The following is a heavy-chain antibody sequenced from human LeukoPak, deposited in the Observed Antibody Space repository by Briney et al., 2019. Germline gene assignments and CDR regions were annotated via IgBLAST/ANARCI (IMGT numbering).Heavy chain of an antibody. CDR3: AKDRGFLLDTGQLEY. J-gene: IGHJ4*02. CDR1: GLTFRSYA. D-gene: IGHD3-10*01. CDR2: ISGGGDNT. Sequence: GGSLRLSCAASGLTFRSYAMSWVRQAPGKGLEWVSGISGGGDNTHYADSVKGRFTISRDNSRNTLYLQMNSLRVEDTAVYYCAKDRGFLLDTGQLEYGGQGTLVTVS. V-gene: IGHV3-23*01.